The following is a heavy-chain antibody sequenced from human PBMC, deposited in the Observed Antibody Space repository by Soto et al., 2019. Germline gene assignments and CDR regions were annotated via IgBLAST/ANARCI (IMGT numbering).Heavy chain of an antibody. CDR1: GDTFSSYS. D-gene: IGHD3-16*01. J-gene: IGHJ6*03. CDR2: IIPMVGTP. V-gene: IGHV1-69*08. CDR3: ATDGGSTTSSAYNYFMDV. Sequence: QAQLVQSGAEVKRPGSSVKVSCKASGDTFSSYSISWVRQAPGQGLVWMGRIIPMVGTPNYAQKFQGRVTFSADKSTRTAYMVLNSLISDDTAVYYCATDGGSTTSSAYNYFMDVWGKGTPVTVSS.